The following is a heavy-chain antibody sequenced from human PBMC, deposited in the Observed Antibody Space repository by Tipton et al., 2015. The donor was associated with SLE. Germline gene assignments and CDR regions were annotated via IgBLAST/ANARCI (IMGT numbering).Heavy chain of an antibody. Sequence: TLSLTCTVSGGSICTDDFYWSWIRQNTERGLEWIGYIHDSGSTFYNPSLKSRVTISGDTSKNQFSLKLSSVTAADTAVYYCARVPVNTVTFDSWGQGTLVTVSS. D-gene: IGHD4-11*01. CDR1: GGSICTDDFY. CDR2: IHDSGST. V-gene: IGHV4-30-4*01. CDR3: ARVPVNTVTFDS. J-gene: IGHJ4*02.